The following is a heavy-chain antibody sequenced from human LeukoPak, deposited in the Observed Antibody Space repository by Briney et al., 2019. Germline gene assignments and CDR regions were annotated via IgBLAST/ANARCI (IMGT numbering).Heavy chain of an antibody. J-gene: IGHJ4*02. CDR2: INHSGST. V-gene: IGHV4-34*01. CDR1: SGSFSGYY. Sequence: PSETLSLTCAVYSGSFSGYYWSWIRQPPGKGLEWIGEINHSGSTNYNPSLKSRVTISVDTSKNQFSLKLSSVTAADTAVYYCARANDFWSGPTDYWGQGTLVTVSS. CDR3: ARANDFWSGPTDY. D-gene: IGHD3-3*01.